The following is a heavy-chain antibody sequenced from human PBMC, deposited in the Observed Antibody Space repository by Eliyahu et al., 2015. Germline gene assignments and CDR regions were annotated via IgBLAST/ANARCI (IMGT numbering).Heavy chain of an antibody. Sequence: QITLKESGPTLVKPTQTLTLTCTFSGFSLSTTNXGVGWIRQPPGKALEWLALIYWDDNKHYTPSLNNRLTITKDTSKNQVVLTVTNMDPVDTATYYCAHKREAYDSWGQGTLVTVSS. CDR3: AHKREAYDS. CDR2: IYWDDNK. CDR1: GFSLSTTNXG. D-gene: IGHD3-22*01. V-gene: IGHV2-5*02. J-gene: IGHJ4*02.